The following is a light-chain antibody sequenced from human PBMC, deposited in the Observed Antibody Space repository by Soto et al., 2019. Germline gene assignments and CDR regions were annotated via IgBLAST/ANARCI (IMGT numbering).Light chain of an antibody. CDR1: QSVSRD. V-gene: IGKV3-15*01. J-gene: IGKJ4*01. CDR2: GAS. CDR3: QEYIKWPRLS. Sequence: EIAMTQSPDTLSVSPGERATLSCRTRQSVSRDLAWYQQKPGQAPRLLIYGASTRATGIPDRFSGSGSGTECTLTISSLQSEDFAICFCQEYIKWPRLSFGGGTKVEIK.